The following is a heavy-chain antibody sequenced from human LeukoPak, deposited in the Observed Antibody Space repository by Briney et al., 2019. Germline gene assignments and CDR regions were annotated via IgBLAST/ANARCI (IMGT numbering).Heavy chain of an antibody. V-gene: IGHV4-34*01. CDR2: INHSGST. CDR3: ASGVVPAAN. D-gene: IGHD2-2*01. CDR1: GGSFSGYY. Sequence: SETLSLTCAVYGGSFSGYYWSWIRQPPGKGLEWIGEINHSGSTNYNPSLKSRVTISVDTSENQFSLKLSSVTAADTAVYYCASGVVPAANWGQGTLVTVSS. J-gene: IGHJ4*02.